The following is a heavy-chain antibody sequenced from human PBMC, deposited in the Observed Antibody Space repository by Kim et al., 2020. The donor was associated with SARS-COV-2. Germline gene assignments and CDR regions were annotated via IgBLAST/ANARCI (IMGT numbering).Heavy chain of an antibody. V-gene: IGHV4-34*01. D-gene: IGHD1-7*01. J-gene: IGHJ3*02. Sequence: SETLSLTCAVYGGSFSGYYWSWIRQPPGKGLEWIGEINHSGSTNYNPSLKSRVTISVDTSKNQFSLKLSSVTAADTAVYYCARSLVGRWNYREHPVNAFDIWGQGTMVTVSS. CDR3: ARSLVGRWNYREHPVNAFDI. CDR2: INHSGST. CDR1: GGSFSGYY.